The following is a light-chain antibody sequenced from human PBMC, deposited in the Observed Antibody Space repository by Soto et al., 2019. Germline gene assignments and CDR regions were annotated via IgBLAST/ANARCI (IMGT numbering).Light chain of an antibody. CDR1: SSDVGGYNY. J-gene: IGLJ1*01. CDR2: EVS. CDR3: SSYTSRSTHV. V-gene: IGLV2-14*01. Sequence: QSVLTQPASVSGSPGQSITLSCTGTSSDVGGYNYVSWYQQHPGKAPKLMIYEVSNRPSGVSHRFSGSKSGNTASLTISGLQAEDEADYYCSSYTSRSTHVFGPGTKVTVL.